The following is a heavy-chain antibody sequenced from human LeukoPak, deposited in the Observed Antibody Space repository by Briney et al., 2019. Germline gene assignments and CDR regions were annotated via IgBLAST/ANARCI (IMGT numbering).Heavy chain of an antibody. V-gene: IGHV3-21*01. J-gene: IGHJ4*02. CDR1: GFTVSSNY. CDR2: ISSSSSYI. CDR3: AREEVDGSSDY. Sequence: GGSLRLSCAASGFTVSSNYMNWVRQAPGKGLEWVSSISSSSSYIYYADSVKGRFTISRDNAKNSLYLQMNSLRAEDTAVYYCAREEVDGSSDYWGQGTLVTVSS.